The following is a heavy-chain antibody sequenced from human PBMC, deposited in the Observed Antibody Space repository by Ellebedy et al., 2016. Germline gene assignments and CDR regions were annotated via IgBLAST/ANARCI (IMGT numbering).Heavy chain of an antibody. Sequence: ASVKVSXKASRYTFTSYDINWVRQATGQGLEWMGWMNPNSGNTGYAQKFQGRVTMTRNTSISTAYMELSSLRSEDTAVYYCAIAMIVVVIVIDYWGQGTLVTVSS. J-gene: IGHJ4*02. V-gene: IGHV1-8*01. CDR3: AIAMIVVVIVIDY. CDR1: RYTFTSYD. CDR2: MNPNSGNT. D-gene: IGHD3-22*01.